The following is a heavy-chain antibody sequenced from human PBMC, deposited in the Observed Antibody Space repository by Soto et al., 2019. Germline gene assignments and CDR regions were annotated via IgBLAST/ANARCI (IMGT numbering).Heavy chain of an antibody. CDR3: TRSGGGSNVNFDY. Sequence: ASLKVSCKASGYTFTSYDINWVRQATGQGPEWMGWMNPDSGHTGYVQKFQGRVTMTRNTAISTAYMELSSLRSEDTAVYYCTRSGGGSNVNFDYWGQGTLVTVSS. D-gene: IGHD2-15*01. CDR2: MNPDSGHT. V-gene: IGHV1-8*01. J-gene: IGHJ4*02. CDR1: GYTFTSYD.